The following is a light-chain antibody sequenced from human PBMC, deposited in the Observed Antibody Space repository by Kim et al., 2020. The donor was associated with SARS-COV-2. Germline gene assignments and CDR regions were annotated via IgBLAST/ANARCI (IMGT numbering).Light chain of an antibody. Sequence: VVTQPPSASGTPGQRVTISCSGSSSNIGSNPVNWYQQFPGTAPKLLIYTNNQWPSGVPDRFSGSKSGTSASLAISGLQSEDEADYYCAAWDDSLNGVVFGGGTQLTVL. J-gene: IGLJ2*01. CDR2: TNN. V-gene: IGLV1-44*01. CDR3: AAWDDSLNGVV. CDR1: SSNIGSNP.